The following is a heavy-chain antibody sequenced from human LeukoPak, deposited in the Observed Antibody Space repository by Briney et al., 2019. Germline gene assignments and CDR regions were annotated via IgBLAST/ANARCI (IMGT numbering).Heavy chain of an antibody. CDR3: ARGGTYDSSGYLSPSFDY. J-gene: IGHJ4*02. V-gene: IGHV4-38-2*02. CDR2: IYHSGST. D-gene: IGHD3-22*01. Sequence: SETLSLTCTVSGYSISSGYFWGWIRQPPGKGLEWIGTIYHSGSTYYNASLESRVTISVDTSKNQFSLKLNSVTAADTAVYYCARGGTYDSSGYLSPSFDYWGQGTLVTVSS. CDR1: GYSISSGYF.